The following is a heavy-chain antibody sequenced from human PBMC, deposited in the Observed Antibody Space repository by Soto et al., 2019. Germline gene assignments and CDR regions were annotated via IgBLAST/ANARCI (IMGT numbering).Heavy chain of an antibody. D-gene: IGHD6-6*01. J-gene: IGHJ6*02. CDR2: ISSSGSTI. CDR1: GFTFSSYE. Sequence: HPGGSLRLSCAASGFTFSSYEMNWVRQAPGKGLEWVSYISSSGSTIYYADSVKGRFTISRDNAKNSLYLQMNSLRAEDTAVYYCARSMGSSPSKRGMDVWGQGTTVTVSS. CDR3: ARSMGSSPSKRGMDV. V-gene: IGHV3-48*03.